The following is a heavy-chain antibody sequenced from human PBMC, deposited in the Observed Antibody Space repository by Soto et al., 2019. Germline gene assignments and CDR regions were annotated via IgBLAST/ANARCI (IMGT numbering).Heavy chain of an antibody. D-gene: IGHD4-17*01. V-gene: IGHV4-59*01. CDR2: IYYSGST. J-gene: IGHJ5*02. CDR3: ARGTTVANWFDP. Sequence: SETLSLTCSVSGGSISSYYWSGIRQPPGKGLEWIGYIYYSGSTNYNPSLKSRVTISVDTSKNQFSLKLSSVTAADTAVYYCARGTTVANWFDPWGQGTLVTVSS. CDR1: GGSISSYY.